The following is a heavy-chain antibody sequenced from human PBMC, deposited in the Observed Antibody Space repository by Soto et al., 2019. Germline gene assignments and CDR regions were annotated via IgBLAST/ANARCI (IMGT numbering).Heavy chain of an antibody. J-gene: IGHJ4*02. D-gene: IGHD6-19*01. V-gene: IGHV4-59*01. Sequence: SETLSLTCTVSGGSISSYYWSWIRQPPGKGLEWIGYIYYSGSTNYNPSLKSRVTISVDTSKNQFSLKLSSVTAADTAVYYCARGVQEYSSGWYVGQKVEFDYWGQGTLVTVSS. CDR3: ARGVQEYSSGWYVGQKVEFDY. CDR1: GGSISSYY. CDR2: IYYSGST.